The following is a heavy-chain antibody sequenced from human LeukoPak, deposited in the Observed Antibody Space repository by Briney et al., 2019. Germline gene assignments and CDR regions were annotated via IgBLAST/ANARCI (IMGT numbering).Heavy chain of an antibody. CDR2: ISSSSSYI. J-gene: IGHJ6*03. CDR3: ARETGGYCTNGVCYTSYYYYMDV. CDR1: GFTFSSYS. Sequence: PGGSLRLPCAASGFTFSSYSMNWVRQAPGKGLEWVSSISSSSSYIYYADSVKGRFTISRDNAKNSLYLQMNSLRAEDTDVYYCARETGGYCTNGVCYTSYYYYMDVWGKGTTVTVSS. D-gene: IGHD2-8*01. V-gene: IGHV3-21*01.